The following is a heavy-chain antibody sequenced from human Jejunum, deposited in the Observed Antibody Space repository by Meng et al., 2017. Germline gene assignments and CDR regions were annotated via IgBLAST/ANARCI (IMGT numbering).Heavy chain of an antibody. CDR3: AFSGYSSSWYYFDY. Sequence: VGRGGFGGDLVKPGGSLSLSCAASGFTFSNYAMSWVRQAPGKGLEWVSGISDSGGRTYSADSVKGRFTISRDNSKNTLFLQMNSLRAEDTAVYYCAFSGYSSSWYYFDYWGQGTLVTVSS. J-gene: IGHJ4*02. V-gene: IGHV3-23*04. D-gene: IGHD6-13*01. CDR2: ISDSGGRT. CDR1: GFTFSNYA.